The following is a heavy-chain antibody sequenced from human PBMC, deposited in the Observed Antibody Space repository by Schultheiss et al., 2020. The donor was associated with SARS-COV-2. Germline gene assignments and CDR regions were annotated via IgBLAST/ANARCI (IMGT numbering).Heavy chain of an antibody. Sequence: SETLSLTCTVSGGSISTYYWSWIRQPPGKGLEWIGYIYYSGSTNYNPSLKSRVTISVDTSKNQFSLKLSSVTAADTAVYYCAADMRAIVGATLQIDYWGQGTLVTVSS. D-gene: IGHD1-26*01. J-gene: IGHJ4*02. CDR3: AADMRAIVGATLQIDY. CDR2: IYYSGST. CDR1: GGSISTYY. V-gene: IGHV4-59*01.